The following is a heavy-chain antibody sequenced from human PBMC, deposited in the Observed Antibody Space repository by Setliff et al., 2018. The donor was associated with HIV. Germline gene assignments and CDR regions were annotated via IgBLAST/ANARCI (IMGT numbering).Heavy chain of an antibody. CDR2: IGTGGDT. Sequence: QPGGSLRLSCAASGFTFSSYDFHWVRQAAGKGLGWVSAIGTGGDTYYVDSVKGRFTISRENARNSLYLQMNSLRAGDTAVYYCARGSYGSVLLWGQGTLVTVSS. J-gene: IGHJ4*02. CDR1: GFTFSSYD. D-gene: IGHD6-19*01. CDR3: ARGSYGSVLL. V-gene: IGHV3-13*01.